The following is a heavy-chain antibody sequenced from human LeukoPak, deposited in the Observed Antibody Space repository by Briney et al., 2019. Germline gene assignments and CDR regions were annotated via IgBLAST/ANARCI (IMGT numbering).Heavy chain of an antibody. Sequence: NAGGSLRLSCAASGFTFSDYYMSWIRQAPGKGLEWVSYISRSGSTIYYADSVKGRFTISRDNAKSSLYLQMNSLRAEDTAVYYGATWGLGYCSSTSCYSFDYWGQGTLVTVSS. CDR3: ATWGLGYCSSTSCYSFDY. CDR1: GFTFSDYY. D-gene: IGHD2-2*01. V-gene: IGHV3-11*04. CDR2: ISRSGSTI. J-gene: IGHJ4*02.